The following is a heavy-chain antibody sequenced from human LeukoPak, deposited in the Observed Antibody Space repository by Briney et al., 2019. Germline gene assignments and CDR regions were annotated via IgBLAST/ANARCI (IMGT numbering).Heavy chain of an antibody. D-gene: IGHD3-10*01. CDR3: ARPRSGSSGLDFDY. J-gene: IGHJ4*02. V-gene: IGHV1-69*06. CDR2: IIPIFGTA. Sequence: SVKVSCKASGGTFSSYAISWVRQAPGQGLEWMGGIIPIFGTANYAQKFQGRVTITADKSTSTAYMELSSLRSEDTAVYYCARPRSGSSGLDFDYWGQGTLVTVSS. CDR1: GGTFSSYA.